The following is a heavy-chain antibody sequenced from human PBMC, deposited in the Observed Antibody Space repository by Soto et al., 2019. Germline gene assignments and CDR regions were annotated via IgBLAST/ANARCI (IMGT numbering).Heavy chain of an antibody. CDR2: IIPIFGTA. CDR3: ARVGGGNDYFDY. V-gene: IGHV1-69*01. D-gene: IGHD2-15*01. Sequence: QVQLVQSGAEVKKPGSSVKVSCKASGCTFSRYAISWVRQAPGHGLEWMGGIIPIFGTANYAQKFQGRVTITADESTSTAYMELSSLRSEDTAVYYCARVGGGNDYFDYWGQGTLVTVSS. J-gene: IGHJ4*02. CDR1: GCTFSRYA.